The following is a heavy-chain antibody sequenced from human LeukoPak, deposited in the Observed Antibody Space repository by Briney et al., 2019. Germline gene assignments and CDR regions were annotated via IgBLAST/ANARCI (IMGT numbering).Heavy chain of an antibody. D-gene: IGHD3-9*01. V-gene: IGHV4-59*01. CDR2: IYYSGST. CDR3: ARRVTGYYNRDY. Sequence: PSETLSLTCTVAGGSISSYCWSWVRQPPGKGLEWIGYIYYSGSTNYNPSLQSRVTISLDTSKNQFSLKLSSVTAADTAVYYCARRVTGYYNRDYWGQGTLVTVSS. CDR1: GGSISSYC. J-gene: IGHJ4*02.